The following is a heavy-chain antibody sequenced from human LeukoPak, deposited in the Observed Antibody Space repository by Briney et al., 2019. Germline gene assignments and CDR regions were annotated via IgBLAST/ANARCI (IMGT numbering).Heavy chain of an antibody. D-gene: IGHD2-15*01. Sequence: GSLRLSCAASGFTFSSYGMHWVRQAPGKGLEWVAFIRYDGSNKYYADSVKGRFTISRDNSKNTLYLQMNSLRAEDTAVYYCAKDVATGDAFDIWGQGTMVTVSS. CDR3: AKDVATGDAFDI. V-gene: IGHV3-30*02. J-gene: IGHJ3*02. CDR2: IRYDGSNK. CDR1: GFTFSSYG.